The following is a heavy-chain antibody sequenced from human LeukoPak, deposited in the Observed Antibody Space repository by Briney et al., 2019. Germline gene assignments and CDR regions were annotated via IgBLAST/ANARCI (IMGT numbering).Heavy chain of an antibody. V-gene: IGHV3-23*01. J-gene: IGHJ4*02. CDR3: ARRLGSGGYFDY. CDR1: GFTFNSYA. D-gene: IGHD3-10*01. Sequence: PGGSLRLSCAASGFTFNSYAMSWVRQAPGKGLEWVSAISGSGGSTYYADSVKGRFTISRDNSKNTLYLQMNSLRAEDTAVYYCARRLGSGGYFDYWGQGTLVTVSS. CDR2: ISGSGGST.